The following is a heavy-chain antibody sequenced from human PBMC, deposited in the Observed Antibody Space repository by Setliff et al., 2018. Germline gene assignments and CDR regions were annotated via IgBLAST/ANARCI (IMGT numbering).Heavy chain of an antibody. D-gene: IGHD6-19*01. CDR1: GYSFTSYG. V-gene: IGHV1-18*04. CDR2: ISPYNGDT. CDR3: ARSPPNRGSGSGWYGDF. J-gene: IGHJ4*02. Sequence: ASVKVSCKASGYSFTSYGITWVRQAPGQGLEWMGWISPYNGDTRFAQKFQGRVTVTTDTPTSAGYLELRSLTSDDTAVYYCARSPPNRGSGSGWYGDFWGQGTLVTVYS.